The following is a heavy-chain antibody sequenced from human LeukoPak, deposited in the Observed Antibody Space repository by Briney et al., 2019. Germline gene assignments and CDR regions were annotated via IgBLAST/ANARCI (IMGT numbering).Heavy chain of an antibody. CDR2: IGTAGDT. J-gene: IGHJ4*02. D-gene: IGHD3-10*01. Sequence: GGSLRLSCAASGFTFSSYDMHWVRQATGKGLEWVSAIGTAGDTYYPGSVKGRFTISRENAKNSLYLQMNSLRAEDTAVYYCGRSGPLAHSSMRGFGYWGQGTLVVASS. V-gene: IGHV3-13*01. CDR3: GRSGPLAHSSMRGFGY. CDR1: GFTFSSYD.